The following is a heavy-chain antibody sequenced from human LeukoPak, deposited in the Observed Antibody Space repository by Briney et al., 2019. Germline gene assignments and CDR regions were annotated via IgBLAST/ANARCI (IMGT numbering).Heavy chain of an antibody. CDR2: IYHSGST. V-gene: IGHV4-38-2*02. CDR3: ARGGHYDSSEPDDAFDI. CDR1: GYSISSGYY. J-gene: IGHJ3*02. D-gene: IGHD3-22*01. Sequence: PSETLSLTCTVSGYSISSGYYWGWIRQPPGKGLEWIGSIYHSGSTYYNPSLKSRVTISVDTSKNQFSLKLSSVTAADTAVYYCARGGHYDSSEPDDAFDIWGQGTMVTVSS.